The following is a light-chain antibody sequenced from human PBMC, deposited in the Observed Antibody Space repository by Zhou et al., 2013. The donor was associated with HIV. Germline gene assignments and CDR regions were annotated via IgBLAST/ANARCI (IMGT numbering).Light chain of an antibody. Sequence: DIQMTQSPSSVSASVGDRVTITCRASQGISSWLAWYQQKPGRAPNLLIYGASSLLSGVPSRFSGSGSGTDFTLTISCLQSEDFATYYCQQYYDYLWTFGHGTKV. J-gene: IGKJ1*01. CDR1: QGISSW. CDR2: GAS. CDR3: QQYYDYLWT. V-gene: IGKV1-12*01.